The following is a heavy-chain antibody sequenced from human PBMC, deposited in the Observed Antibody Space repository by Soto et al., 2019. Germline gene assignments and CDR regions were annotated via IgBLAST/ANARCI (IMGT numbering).Heavy chain of an antibody. CDR1: GDSISSSSYY. D-gene: IGHD3-22*01. J-gene: IGHJ5*02. CDR3: ATQSRYYDSSGYL. V-gene: IGHV4-39*01. Sequence: SETLSLTCTVSGDSISSSSYYWGWIRQPPGKGLEWIGSIYYSGSTYYNPSLKSRVTISVDTSKNQFSLKLSSVTAADTAVYYCATQSRYYDSSGYLWGQGTLVTVSS. CDR2: IYYSGST.